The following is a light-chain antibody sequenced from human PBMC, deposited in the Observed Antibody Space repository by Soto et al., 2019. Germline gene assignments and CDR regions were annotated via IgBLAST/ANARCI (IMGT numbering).Light chain of an antibody. Sequence: NFMLTQPNSVSESPGKTVTISCTRSSGSIASNYVQWYQQRPGSAPTTVIYEDNQRPSGVPDRFSGSIDSSSNSASLTISGLKTEDEADYYCQSYDSSVFGTGTKLTVL. V-gene: IGLV6-57*03. J-gene: IGLJ1*01. CDR3: QSYDSSV. CDR1: SGSIASNY. CDR2: EDN.